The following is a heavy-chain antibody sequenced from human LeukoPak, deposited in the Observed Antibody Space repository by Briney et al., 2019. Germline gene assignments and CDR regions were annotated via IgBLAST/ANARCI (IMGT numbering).Heavy chain of an antibody. V-gene: IGHV1-46*01. CDR3: AKDGGSYSADY. Sequence: ASVKVSCKASGYTFTTYKMHWVRQAPGQGLEWVGIINPSDGDRRNAQKFQGRVTMTRDTSTSTVYTELSSLRSEDTAVYYCAKDGGSYSADYWGQGTLVTVSS. J-gene: IGHJ4*02. CDR1: GYTFTTYK. D-gene: IGHD3-10*01. CDR2: INPSDGDR.